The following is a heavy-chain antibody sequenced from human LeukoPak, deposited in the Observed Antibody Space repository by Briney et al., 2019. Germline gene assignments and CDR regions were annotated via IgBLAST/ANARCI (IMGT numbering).Heavy chain of an antibody. CDR2: IDTSGSYI. D-gene: IGHD3-10*01. J-gene: IGHJ3*02. CDR1: GFTFTSYG. V-gene: IGHV3-21*01. Sequence: PGGSLRLSCTASGFTFTSYGMNWVRQATGKGLEWVSFIDTSGSYIYYGDSLKGRVTISRDNAKNSLYLQMNGLRAEDTAVYYCARGRSITLLRGVAMSDGFDIWGQGAMVTVSS. CDR3: ARGRSITLLRGVAMSDGFDI.